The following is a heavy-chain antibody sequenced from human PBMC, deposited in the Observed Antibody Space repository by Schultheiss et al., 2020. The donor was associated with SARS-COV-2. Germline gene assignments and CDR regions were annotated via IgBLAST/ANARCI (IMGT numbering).Heavy chain of an antibody. D-gene: IGHD2-15*01. CDR2: IWYDGSNK. Sequence: GESLKISCTASGFTFSSYSMNWVRQAPGKGLEWVAVIWYDGSNKYYADSVKGRFTISRDNSKNTLYLQMNSLRAEDTAVYYCAKEPTRSGYWGQGTLVTVSS. V-gene: IGHV3-33*06. J-gene: IGHJ4*02. CDR1: GFTFSSYS. CDR3: AKEPTRSGY.